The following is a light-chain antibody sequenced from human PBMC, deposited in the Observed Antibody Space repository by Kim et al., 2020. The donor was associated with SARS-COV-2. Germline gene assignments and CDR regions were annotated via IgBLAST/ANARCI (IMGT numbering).Light chain of an antibody. CDR3: CSCAGGCTSGV. CDR1: SSNVGCCNF. Sequence: QSALTQPASMSGSPGQSITISCTGTSSNVGCCNFVSWYQQHPGEVPKLIIYEVSERPSGISNRFSGSKSGNTASLTISGLQAEDEADYYCCSCAGGCTSGVFGAGTKVTVL. V-gene: IGLV2-23*02. J-gene: IGLJ1*01. CDR2: EVS.